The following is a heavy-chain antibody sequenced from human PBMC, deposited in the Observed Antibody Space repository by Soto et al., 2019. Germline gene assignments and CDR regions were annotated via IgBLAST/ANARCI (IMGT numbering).Heavy chain of an antibody. D-gene: IGHD5-12*01. CDR3: ARDLSSWLTRNYGMVV. V-gene: IGHV3-11*06. CDR1: GFTFSDYY. J-gene: IGHJ6*02. CDR2: ISSSSSYT. Sequence: GGSLRLSCAASGFTFSDYYMSWIRQAPGKGLEWVSYISSSSSYTNYADSVKGRFTISRDNAKNSLYLQMNSLRAEDTAVYYCARDLSSWLTRNYGMVVRGQGTTVTVFS.